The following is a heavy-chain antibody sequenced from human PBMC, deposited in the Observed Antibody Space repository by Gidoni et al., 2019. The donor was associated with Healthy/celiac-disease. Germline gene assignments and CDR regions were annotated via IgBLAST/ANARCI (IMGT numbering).Heavy chain of an antibody. V-gene: IGHV1-69*01. CDR1: GGTFSSYA. CDR3: ARGGGTYYYDSSGLYYYYMDV. CDR2: IIPIFGTA. J-gene: IGHJ6*03. D-gene: IGHD3-22*01. Sequence: QVQLVQSGAEVKKPGSSVKVSCKASGGTFSSYAISWVRQAPGQGLEWMGGIIPIFGTANYAQKFQGRVTITADESTSTAYMELSSLRSEDTAVYYCARGGGTYYYDSSGLYYYYMDVWGKGTTVTVSS.